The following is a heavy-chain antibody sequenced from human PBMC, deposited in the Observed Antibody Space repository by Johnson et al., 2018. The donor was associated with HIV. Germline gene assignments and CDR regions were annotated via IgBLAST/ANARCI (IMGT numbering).Heavy chain of an antibody. D-gene: IGHD6-19*01. CDR3: AKDLEEGQQWLIGAFDI. CDR1: GFAFSNYG. Sequence: QVQLVESGGGVVQPGRSLRLSCAASGFAFSNYGMHWVRQAPGKGLEWVAVLSFDGSHQYYTDSVKGLSTISRDNSNNTLYLHMNSLRPDDTGVYYCAKDLEEGQQWLIGAFDIWGQGTKVTVSS. J-gene: IGHJ3*02. CDR2: LSFDGSHQ. V-gene: IGHV3-30*18.